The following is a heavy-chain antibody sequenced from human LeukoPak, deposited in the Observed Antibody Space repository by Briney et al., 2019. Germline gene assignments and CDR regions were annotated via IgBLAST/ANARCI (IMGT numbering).Heavy chain of an antibody. CDR1: GYTFTGYY. D-gene: IGHD6-19*01. V-gene: IGHV1-69*02. CDR2: IIPIFGIA. J-gene: IGHJ4*02. CDR3: ARRPYSSGQLDY. Sequence: SVKVSCKASGYTFTGYYMHWVRQAPGQGLEWMGRIIPIFGIANYAQKFQGRVTITADKSTSTAYMELSSLRSEDTAVYYCARRPYSSGQLDYWGQGTLVTVSS.